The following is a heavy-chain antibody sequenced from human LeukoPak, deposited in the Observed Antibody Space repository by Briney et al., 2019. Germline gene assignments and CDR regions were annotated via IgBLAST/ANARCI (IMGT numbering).Heavy chain of an antibody. CDR1: GFTFSSYA. D-gene: IGHD3-10*01. CDR2: ISYDGSNK. CDR3: ARGGLLWFGELIYFDY. Sequence: PGGSLRLSCAASGFTFSSYAMHWVRQAPGKGLEWVAVISYDGSNKYYADSVKGRFTISRDNSKNTLYLQMNSLRAEDTAVYYCARGGLLWFGELIYFDYWGQGTLVTVSS. J-gene: IGHJ4*02. V-gene: IGHV3-30-3*01.